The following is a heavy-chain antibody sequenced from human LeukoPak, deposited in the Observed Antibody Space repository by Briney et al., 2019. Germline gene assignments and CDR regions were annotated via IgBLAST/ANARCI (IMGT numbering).Heavy chain of an antibody. CDR3: ARAWTCSSTSCYVYYYYGMDV. V-gene: IGHV7-4-1*02. CDR1: GYIFTSFY. J-gene: IGHJ6*02. CDR2: INTNTGNP. D-gene: IGHD2-2*01. Sequence: ASVKVSCKASGYIFTSFYIHWVRQVPGQGLEWMGWINTNTGNPTYAQGFTGRFVFSLDTSVSTAYLQISSLKAEDTAVYYCARAWTCSSTSCYVYYYYGMDVWGQGTTVTVSS.